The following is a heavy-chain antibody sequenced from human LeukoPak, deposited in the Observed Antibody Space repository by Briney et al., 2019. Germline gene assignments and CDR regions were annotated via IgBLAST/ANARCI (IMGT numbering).Heavy chain of an antibody. CDR1: GFTFSNSD. J-gene: IGHJ3*01. Sequence: GGSLRLSCAASGFTFSNSDMSWVRQAPGKGLEWVSTIINIDGRTFYADSVEGRFTISRDKSKSTLYLQMNSLRAEDTALYYCAKRPGDGFAFDLWGQGTVVTVSS. D-gene: IGHD5-24*01. CDR2: IINIDGRT. CDR3: AKRPGDGFAFDL. V-gene: IGHV3-23*01.